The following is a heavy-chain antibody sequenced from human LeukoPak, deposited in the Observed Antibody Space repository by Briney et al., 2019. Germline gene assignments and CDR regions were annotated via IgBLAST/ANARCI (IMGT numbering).Heavy chain of an antibody. J-gene: IGHJ4*02. D-gene: IGHD6-19*01. CDR2: ISSSGSTI. V-gene: IGHV3-48*03. Sequence: AGGSLRLSCAASGFTFSSYEMNWVRQAPGKGLEWVSYISSSGSTIYYADSVKGRFTISRDNAKNSLYLQMNSLRAEDTAVYYCATGGSSGSFDYWGQGTLVTVSS. CDR1: GFTFSSYE. CDR3: ATGGSSGSFDY.